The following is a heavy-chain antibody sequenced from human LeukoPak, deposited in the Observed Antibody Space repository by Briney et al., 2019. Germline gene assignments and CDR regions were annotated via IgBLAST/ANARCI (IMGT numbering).Heavy chain of an antibody. CDR1: GFTFSGSA. CDR2: IRSEAKSYAT. CDR3: TREKEGYHFGLDYYYYYMDV. D-gene: IGHD5-18*01. J-gene: IGHJ6*03. Sequence: GGSLRLSCAASGFTFSGSAMHWVRQASGKGLESVGQIRSEAKSYATADAASVKGRLAISRDDSKNTAYRQMSSRQTAETAVYYCTREKEGYHFGLDYYYYYMDVWGNGTTVTVSS. V-gene: IGHV3-73*01.